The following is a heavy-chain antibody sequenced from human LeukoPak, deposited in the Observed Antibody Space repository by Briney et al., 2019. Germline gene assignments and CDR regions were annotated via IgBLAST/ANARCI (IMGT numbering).Heavy chain of an antibody. CDR2: LIPIFGTA. J-gene: IGHJ4*02. V-gene: IGHV1-69*05. CDR1: GGTFSSYA. CDR3: ARGPELERFDY. Sequence: GASVKVSCKASGGTFSSYAISWVRQAPGQGLEWMGGLIPIFGTANYAQKFQGRVTITTDESTSTAYMELSSLGSEDTAVYYCARGPELERFDYWGQGTLVTVSS. D-gene: IGHD1-1*01.